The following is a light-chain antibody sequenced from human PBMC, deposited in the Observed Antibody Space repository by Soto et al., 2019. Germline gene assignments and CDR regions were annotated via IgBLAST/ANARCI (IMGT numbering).Light chain of an antibody. J-gene: IGLJ1*01. Sequence: QSALTQPASVSGSPGQSITISCTGTSRDVGAYNYVSWYQHHPGKAPKLLIYQVTYRPSGVSTRFAGSKSGNTASLTISGLQAEDEADYYCSNTAKFTYVFGTGTKVTVL. V-gene: IGLV2-14*01. CDR2: QVT. CDR1: SRDVGAYNY. CDR3: SNTAKFTYV.